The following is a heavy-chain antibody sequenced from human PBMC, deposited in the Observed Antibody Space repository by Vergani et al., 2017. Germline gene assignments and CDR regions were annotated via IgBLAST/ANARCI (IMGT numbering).Heavy chain of an antibody. CDR2: ISGSGGST. Sequence: EVQLLESGGDLVQPGGSLRLSCAASGFTFNHYAMNWVRQAPGKGLEWVSGISGSGGSTYYAGSVNGRFTISRDSSKNTLYLQMNSLSAGDTAVYYCAKANPRNSGYDYLYYYRAMDVWGQGTTVTVSS. CDR1: GFTFNHYA. D-gene: IGHD5-12*01. CDR3: AKANPRNSGYDYLYYYRAMDV. V-gene: IGHV3-23*01. J-gene: IGHJ6*02.